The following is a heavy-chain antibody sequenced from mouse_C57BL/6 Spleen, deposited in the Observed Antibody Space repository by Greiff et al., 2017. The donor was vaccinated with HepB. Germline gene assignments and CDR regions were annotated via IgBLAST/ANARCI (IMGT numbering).Heavy chain of an antibody. CDR1: GYTFTSYW. CDR2: IHPNSGST. D-gene: IGHD1-1*01. CDR3: ARSLITTVVLDY. V-gene: IGHV1-64*01. Sequence: VQLQQSGAELVKPGASVKLSCKASGYTFTSYWMHWVKQRPGQGLEWIGMIHPNSGSTNYNEKFKSKATLTVDKSSSTAYMQLSSLTSEDSAVYYCARSLITTVVLDYWGQGTTLTVSS. J-gene: IGHJ2*01.